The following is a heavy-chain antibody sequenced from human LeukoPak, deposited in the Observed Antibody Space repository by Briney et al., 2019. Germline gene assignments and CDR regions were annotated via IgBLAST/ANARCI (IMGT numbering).Heavy chain of an antibody. CDR3: ARDGIAAAGSYYYYGMDV. CDR2: INWNGGST. V-gene: IGHV3-20*01. CDR1: GFTFDDYG. D-gene: IGHD6-13*01. J-gene: IGHJ6*02. Sequence: GSLRLSCAASGFTFDDYGMSWVRQAPGKGLEWVSGINWNGGSTGYADSVKGRFTISRDNAKNSLYLQMNSLRAEDTALYHCARDGIAAAGSYYYYGMDVWGQGTTVTVSS.